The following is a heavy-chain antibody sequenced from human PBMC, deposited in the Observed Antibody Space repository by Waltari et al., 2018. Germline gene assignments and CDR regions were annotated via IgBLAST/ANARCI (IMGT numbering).Heavy chain of an antibody. CDR1: GYTFTEYY. CDR3: ARSKNRAFDL. V-gene: IGHV1-2*02. J-gene: IGHJ4*02. Sequence: QVQLVQSGAEVKEPGASMKVSCQASGYTFTEYYIHWVRQAPGQGPECMGWINPKSGATDYAQKLQGRVTMTRDTSIGTGYMELNSLTSDDTAVYYCARSKNRAFDLWGQGTLVTVSS. CDR2: INPKSGAT.